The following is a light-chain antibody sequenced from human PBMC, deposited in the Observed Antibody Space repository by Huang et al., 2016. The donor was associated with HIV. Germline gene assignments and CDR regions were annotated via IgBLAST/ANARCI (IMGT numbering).Light chain of an antibody. J-gene: IGKJ1*01. Sequence: DIQMTQSPSTLSASVGDRVTITCRASQSFTTCLAWYQQKPGKAPKLLIYDVSSLESGVPSRFSGSGSGTEFPLTNSSLQPDDFATYYCQQYDGYPWTFGQGTKVEIK. CDR1: QSFTTC. CDR3: QQYDGYPWT. V-gene: IGKV1-5*01. CDR2: DVS.